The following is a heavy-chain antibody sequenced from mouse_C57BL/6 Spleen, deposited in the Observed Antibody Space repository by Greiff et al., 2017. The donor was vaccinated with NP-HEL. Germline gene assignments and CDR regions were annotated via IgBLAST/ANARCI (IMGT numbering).Heavy chain of an antibody. Sequence: VKLQQSGPELVKPGASVKISCKASGYAFSSSWMNWVKQRPGKGLEWIGRIYPGDGDTNYNGKFKGKATLTADKSSSTAYMQLSSLTSEDSAVYFCARQLRLRGDAMDYWGQGTSVTVSS. CDR2: IYPGDGDT. V-gene: IGHV1-82*01. D-gene: IGHD3-2*02. CDR3: ARQLRLRGDAMDY. CDR1: GYAFSSSW. J-gene: IGHJ4*01.